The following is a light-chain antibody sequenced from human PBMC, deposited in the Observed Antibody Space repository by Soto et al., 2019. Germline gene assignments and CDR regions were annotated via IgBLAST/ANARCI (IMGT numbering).Light chain of an antibody. CDR3: QQYGSSPPIT. Sequence: EIVLTQSPGTLSLSPGERATLSCRANHSVSSSYLAWYQQKPGQAPRLLIYGASSRATGIPDRFSGSGSGTDFTLTISRLEPEDFAVYYCQQYGSSPPITFGQGTRLEIK. CDR1: HSVSSSY. V-gene: IGKV3-20*01. CDR2: GAS. J-gene: IGKJ5*01.